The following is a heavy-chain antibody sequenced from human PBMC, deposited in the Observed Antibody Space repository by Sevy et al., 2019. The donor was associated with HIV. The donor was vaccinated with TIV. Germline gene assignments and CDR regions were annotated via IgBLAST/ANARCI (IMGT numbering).Heavy chain of an antibody. D-gene: IGHD3-22*01. Sequence: GGYLRLSCAASGFTFTEFVMSWVRQAPGKGLEWISTINSGGGSTYYADSVKGRFTISRDNSQNTLDLQMNSLRAEDTAVYYYVKDVVRGYYDSSGYSDHWGQGTLVTVSS. CDR2: INSGGGST. CDR1: GFTFTEFV. V-gene: IGHV3-23*01. J-gene: IGHJ4*02. CDR3: VKDVVRGYYDSSGYSDH.